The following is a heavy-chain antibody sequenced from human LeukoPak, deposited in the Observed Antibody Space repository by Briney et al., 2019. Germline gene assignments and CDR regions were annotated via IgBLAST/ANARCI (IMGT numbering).Heavy chain of an antibody. V-gene: IGHV4-59*01. CDR2: IYYNGNT. CDR1: GASISSSY. D-gene: IGHD3-22*01. Sequence: SETLSLTCTVSGASISSSYWSWIRQPPGERLEWIGFIYYNGNTNFNPSLKSRVTISADTSKNQFSLKLTSVTAADTAVYYCVRGNYDNKGYSNAFDIWGQGTMVTVSS. J-gene: IGHJ3*02. CDR3: VRGNYDNKGYSNAFDI.